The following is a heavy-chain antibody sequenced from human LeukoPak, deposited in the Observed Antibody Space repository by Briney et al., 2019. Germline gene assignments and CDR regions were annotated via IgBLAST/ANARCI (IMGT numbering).Heavy chain of an antibody. CDR1: GFTFDDYA. V-gene: IGHV3-23*01. D-gene: IGHD4/OR15-4a*01. J-gene: IGHJ4*02. Sequence: GGSLRLSCAASGFTFDDYAMHWVRQAPGKGLEWVSAISGSGGSTHYADSVKGRFTISRDNSKNTLYLQMSSLRAEDTAVYYCARRAGAYSHPYDYWGQGTLVTVSS. CDR2: ISGSGGST. CDR3: ARRAGAYSHPYDY.